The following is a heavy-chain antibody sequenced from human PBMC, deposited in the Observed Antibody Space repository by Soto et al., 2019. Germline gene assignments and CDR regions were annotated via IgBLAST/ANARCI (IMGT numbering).Heavy chain of an antibody. CDR1: GYTFTSYG. J-gene: IGHJ3*02. CDR2: ISAYNGNT. D-gene: IGHD3-3*01. CDR3: ARGNTTYDFWSGYYPPGAFDI. Sequence: GASVKVSCKASGYTFTSYGISWVRQAPGQGLEWMAWISAYNGNTNYAQKLQGRVTMTTDTSTSTAYMELRSLRSDDTAVYYCARGNTTYDFWSGYYPPGAFDIWGQGTMVTVSS. V-gene: IGHV1-18*01.